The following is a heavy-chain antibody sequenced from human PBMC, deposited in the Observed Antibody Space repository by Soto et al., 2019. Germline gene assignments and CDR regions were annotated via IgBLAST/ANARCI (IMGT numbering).Heavy chain of an antibody. D-gene: IGHD3-16*01. CDR3: VILRWGSSYIDI. Sequence: EVQLVESGGGLVQPGGSLRLSCTASRLTLSNYCMHWVRQVPGKGLVWVSQISGGGSDTDYADSVRGRFTISRDTAKNTKDLQMSSLTPDDTALYYCVILRWGSSYIDIWGKGTTVTVSS. J-gene: IGHJ6*03. CDR2: ISGGGSDT. CDR1: RLTLSNYC. V-gene: IGHV3-74*01.